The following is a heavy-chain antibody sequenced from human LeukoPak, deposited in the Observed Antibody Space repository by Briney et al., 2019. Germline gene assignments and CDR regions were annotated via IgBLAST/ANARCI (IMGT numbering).Heavy chain of an antibody. V-gene: IGHV3-72*01. CDR3: ARILTTGTTVSY. CDR1: GFTLSDHY. D-gene: IGHD1-1*01. J-gene: IGHJ4*02. Sequence: SGGSLRLSCAASGFTLSDHYMDWVRQAPGKGLEWVGRTRNKAKSYTTEYAASVKGRFTISRDDSKNSLYLQMNSLRAEDTAVYYCARILTTGTTVSYWGQGTLVTVSS. CDR2: TRNKAKSYTT.